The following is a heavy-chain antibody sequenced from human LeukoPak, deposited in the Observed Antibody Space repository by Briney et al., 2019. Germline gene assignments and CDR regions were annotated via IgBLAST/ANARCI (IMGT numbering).Heavy chain of an antibody. Sequence: SETLSLTCTVSGGSISNYHWSWIRQPPGKGLEWIGYIYYLGTTNYNPSLESRVSISIDTSKNQFSLKLKSMTAADTAVYYCARAAIFGVVVFDYWGQGTLVTVSS. V-gene: IGHV4-59*01. CDR1: GGSISNYH. CDR2: IYYLGTT. J-gene: IGHJ4*02. CDR3: ARAAIFGVVVFDY. D-gene: IGHD3-3*01.